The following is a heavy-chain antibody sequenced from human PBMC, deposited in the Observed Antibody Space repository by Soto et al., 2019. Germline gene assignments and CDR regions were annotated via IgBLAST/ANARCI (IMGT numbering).Heavy chain of an antibody. J-gene: IGHJ4*02. CDR1: GYTFTSYY. CDR2: IDLSGST. D-gene: IGHD4-17*01. Sequence: ASVNVSCKAAGYTFTSYYMHWVRQAPGQGLEWMGIIDLSGSTACAQKFQGRLTMTRDTSTSTVYMELSSLRSEDTAVYYCARAVRGDYNGATRDYWGQGTLVTVSS. CDR3: ARAVRGDYNGATRDY. V-gene: IGHV1-46*03.